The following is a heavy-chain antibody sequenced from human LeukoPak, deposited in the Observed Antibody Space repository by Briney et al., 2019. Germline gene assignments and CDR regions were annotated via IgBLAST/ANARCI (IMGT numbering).Heavy chain of an antibody. Sequence: GGSLRLSCAASGFTFSSYAMSWVRQAPGKGLEWVSVIYSGGSTYYADSVKGRFTISRDNSKNTLYPQMNSLRAEDTAVYYCARVRDTYYDFWSGYPYYFDYWGQGTLVTVSS. CDR2: IYSGGST. V-gene: IGHV3-66*01. CDR1: GFTFSSYA. J-gene: IGHJ4*02. D-gene: IGHD3-3*01. CDR3: ARVRDTYYDFWSGYPYYFDY.